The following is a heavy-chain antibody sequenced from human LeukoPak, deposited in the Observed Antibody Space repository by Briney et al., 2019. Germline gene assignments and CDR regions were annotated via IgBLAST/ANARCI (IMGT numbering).Heavy chain of an antibody. CDR3: ARDERRAAAGSTYYFDY. J-gene: IGHJ4*02. V-gene: IGHV1-18*01. Sequence: EASVKVSCKTSGYTFSSFDSSGISWLRQAPGQGLEWMGWVSAYNGDRNYSPRFQGRVTVTADTSTTTAYMELTNLRPDDTAIYYCARDERRAAAGSTYYFDYWGQGTLVTVSS. D-gene: IGHD6-13*01. CDR1: GYTFSSFDSSG. CDR2: VSAYNGDR.